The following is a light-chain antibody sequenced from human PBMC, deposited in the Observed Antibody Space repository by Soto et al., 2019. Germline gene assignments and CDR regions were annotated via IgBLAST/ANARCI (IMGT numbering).Light chain of an antibody. Sequence: QSVLTQPASVSGSPGQSITISCTGTSSDVGNYNLVSWYQQHPGKAPKFIIYEGNKRPSGVSHRFSGSKSGNAASLTISGLQAEDEADYYCCSFAGSGPTYVFGTGTKLTVL. CDR1: SSDVGNYNL. CDR2: EGN. J-gene: IGLJ1*01. V-gene: IGLV2-23*01. CDR3: CSFAGSGPTYV.